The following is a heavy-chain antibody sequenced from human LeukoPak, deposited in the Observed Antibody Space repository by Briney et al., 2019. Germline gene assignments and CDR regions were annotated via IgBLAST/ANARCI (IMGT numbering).Heavy chain of an antibody. CDR3: ARGLLGYCSSTSCYTSRALDY. J-gene: IGHJ4*02. Sequence: KPSETLSLTCAVYGGSFSGYYWSWIRQPPGKGLEWIGEINHSGSTNYNPSLKSRVTISVDTSKNQFSLKLSSVTAADTAVYYCARGLLGYCSSTSCYTSRALDYWGQGTLVTVSS. CDR2: INHSGST. CDR1: GGSFSGYY. V-gene: IGHV4-34*01. D-gene: IGHD2-2*02.